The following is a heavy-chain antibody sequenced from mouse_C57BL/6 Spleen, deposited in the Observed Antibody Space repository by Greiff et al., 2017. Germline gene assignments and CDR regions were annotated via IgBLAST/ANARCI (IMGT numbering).Heavy chain of an antibody. D-gene: IGHD2-4*01. J-gene: IGHJ2*01. CDR1: GFTFSDYG. V-gene: IGHV5-17*01. CDR2: ISSGSSTI. Sequence: EVHLVESGGGLVKPGGSLKLSCAASGFTFSDYGMHWVRQAPEKGLEWVAYISSGSSTIYYADTVKGRFTISRDNAKNTLFLQIASLRSEDTAMYYCARPIYYDFPFDYWGQGTTLTVSS. CDR3: ARPIYYDFPFDY.